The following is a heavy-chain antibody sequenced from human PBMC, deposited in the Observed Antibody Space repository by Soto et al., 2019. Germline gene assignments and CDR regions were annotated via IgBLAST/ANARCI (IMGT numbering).Heavy chain of an antibody. Sequence: ASVKVSCKASGGTFSSYAISWVRQAPGQGLEWMGGIIPIFGTANYAQKFQGRVTITADESTSTAYMELSSLRSEDTAVYYCARQGFGVLIWFDPWGQGTLVTVSS. V-gene: IGHV1-69*13. CDR1: GGTFSSYA. CDR3: ARQGFGVLIWFDP. D-gene: IGHD3-10*01. J-gene: IGHJ5*02. CDR2: IIPIFGTA.